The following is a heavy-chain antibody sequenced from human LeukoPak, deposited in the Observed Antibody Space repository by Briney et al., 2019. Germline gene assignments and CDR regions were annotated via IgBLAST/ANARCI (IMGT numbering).Heavy chain of an antibody. CDR3: ARLRAWGAFDI. J-gene: IGHJ3*02. V-gene: IGHV3-66*02. CDR1: GFTFSTYG. CDR2: IYSGGST. Sequence: PGGSLRLSCAASGFTFSTYGMSWVRQAPGKGLEWVSVIYSGGSTYYADSVKGRFTISRDNSKNTLYLQMNSLRAEDTAVYYCARLRAWGAFDIWGQGTMVTVSS. D-gene: IGHD4-17*01.